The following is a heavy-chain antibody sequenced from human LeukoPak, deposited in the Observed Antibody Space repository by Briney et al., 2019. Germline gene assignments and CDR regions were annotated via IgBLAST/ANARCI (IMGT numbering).Heavy chain of an antibody. V-gene: IGHV4-39*01. CDR1: GGSISSSSYY. CDR2: IYYSGST. J-gene: IGHJ4*02. CDR3: ARHYDSSGYDYQSPFDY. Sequence: PSETLSLTCTVSGGSISSSSYYWGWIRQPPGKGLEWIGSIYYSGSTYYNPSLKSRVTISVDTSKNQFSLKLSSVTAADTAVYYCARHYDSSGYDYQSPFDYWGQGTLVTVSS. D-gene: IGHD3-22*01.